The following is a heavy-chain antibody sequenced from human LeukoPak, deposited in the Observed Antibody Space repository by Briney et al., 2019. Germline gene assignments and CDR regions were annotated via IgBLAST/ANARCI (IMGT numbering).Heavy chain of an antibody. V-gene: IGHV1-2*04. CDR3: ARDAPYDSSGYVPNANYFDY. CDR2: INPNSGGT. Sequence: ASVKVSCKASGYTFTGYYMHWVRQAPGQGLEWMGWINPNSGGTNYAQKFQGWVTMTRDTSISTAYMELSRLRSDDTAVYYCARDAPYDSSGYVPNANYFDYWGQGTLVTVSS. J-gene: IGHJ4*02. CDR1: GYTFTGYY. D-gene: IGHD3-22*01.